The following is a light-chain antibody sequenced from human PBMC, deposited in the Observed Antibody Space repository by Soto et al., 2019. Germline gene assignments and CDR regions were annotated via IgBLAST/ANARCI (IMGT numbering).Light chain of an antibody. J-gene: IGLJ2*01. CDR3: NSYTSIGTVI. CDR2: GVN. CDR1: SSDVGAYNY. V-gene: IGLV2-14*01. Sequence: QAVLTQPASVSGSLGQSITITCTGTSSDVGAYNYVSWYQQHPGKAPKLMIYGVNNRPSGTSNRFSGSKSGNTASLTISGLQADDEADYYCNSYTSIGTVIFGGGTKLTVL.